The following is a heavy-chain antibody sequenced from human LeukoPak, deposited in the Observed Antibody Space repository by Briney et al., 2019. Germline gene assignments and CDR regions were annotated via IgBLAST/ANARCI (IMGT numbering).Heavy chain of an antibody. CDR1: GGTFSSYA. Sequence: SSVKVSCKASGGTFSSYAISWVRQAPGQGLEWMGGIIPIFGTANYAQKFQGRVTITADESTSTAYMELSSLRSEDTAVYYCARGGIEARPVDYWGQGTLVTVSS. V-gene: IGHV1-69*01. CDR3: ARGGIEARPVDY. D-gene: IGHD6-6*01. J-gene: IGHJ4*02. CDR2: IIPIFGTA.